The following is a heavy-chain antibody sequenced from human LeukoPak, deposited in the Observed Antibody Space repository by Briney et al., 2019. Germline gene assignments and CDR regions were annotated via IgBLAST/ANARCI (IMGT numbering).Heavy chain of an antibody. D-gene: IGHD6-13*01. Sequence: PGGSLTLFRAASGFTFSSYAMSWVRPPAGKGREWVSSISGSGESTYYADSVKGRFTISRDNSKNTLYLQMNSLRAEDTAVYYCAKVQGIVAAYDAFDIWGQGTMVTVSS. CDR2: ISGSGEST. CDR1: GFTFSSYA. J-gene: IGHJ3*02. CDR3: AKVQGIVAAYDAFDI. V-gene: IGHV3-23*01.